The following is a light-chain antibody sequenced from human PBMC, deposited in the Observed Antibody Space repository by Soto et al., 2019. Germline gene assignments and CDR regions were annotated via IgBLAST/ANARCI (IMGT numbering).Light chain of an antibody. V-gene: IGLV2-14*01. CDR1: SSDVGTYNY. CDR3: SSYTSSNTLV. CDR2: EVS. J-gene: IGLJ1*01. Sequence: QSALTQPRSVSGSPGQSVTISCTGTSSDVGTYNYVSWYKQYPGKAPKLMIYEVSNRPSGVSNRFSGSKSGNTASLTISGLQPEDETDYYCSSYTSSNTLVFGTGTKLTVL.